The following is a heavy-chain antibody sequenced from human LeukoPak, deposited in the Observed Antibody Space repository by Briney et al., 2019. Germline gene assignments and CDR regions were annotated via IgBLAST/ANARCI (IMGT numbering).Heavy chain of an antibody. CDR2: INHSGST. V-gene: IGHV4-34*01. D-gene: IGHD2-2*01. J-gene: IGHJ4*02. Sequence: SETLSLTCAVYGGSFSGYYWSWIRQPPGKGLEWIGEINHSGSTNYNPSLKSRVTISVDTSKNQFSLKLSSVTAADTAVYYCARANIHCSSTSCYQGDDYWGQGTLVNVSS. CDR1: GGSFSGYY. CDR3: ARANIHCSSTSCYQGDDY.